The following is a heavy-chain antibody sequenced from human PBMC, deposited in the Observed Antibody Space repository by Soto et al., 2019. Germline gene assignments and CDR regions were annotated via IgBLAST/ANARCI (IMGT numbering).Heavy chain of an antibody. CDR3: ARGSWYSRGNYMDV. Sequence: GGSMRLSCAASGFTFSSYGMHWVRQATGKGLEWVSAIGTAGDTYYPGSVKGRFTISRENAKNSLYLQMNSLRAGDTAVYYCARGSWYSRGNYMDVWGKGTTVTVSS. CDR2: IGTAGDT. D-gene: IGHD6-13*01. V-gene: IGHV3-13*01. CDR1: GFTFSSYG. J-gene: IGHJ6*03.